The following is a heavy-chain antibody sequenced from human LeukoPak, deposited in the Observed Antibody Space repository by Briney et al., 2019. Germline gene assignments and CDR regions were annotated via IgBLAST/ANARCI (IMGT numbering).Heavy chain of an antibody. CDR2: IYSSGST. V-gene: IGHV4-59*08. Sequence: SETLSLTCSVSGGSISNYFWTWIRQPPGKGLEWIGYIYSSGSTYYNPSLKSRVTISVDTSKSRFSLKLSTVTAADTAVYYCARRPTGDPKFDYWGQGTLVTVSS. CDR3: ARRPTGDPKFDY. CDR1: GGSISNYF. J-gene: IGHJ4*02. D-gene: IGHD7-27*01.